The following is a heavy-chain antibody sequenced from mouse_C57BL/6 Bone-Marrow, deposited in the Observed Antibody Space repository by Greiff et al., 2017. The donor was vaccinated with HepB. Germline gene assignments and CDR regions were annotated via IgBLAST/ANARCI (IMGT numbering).Heavy chain of an antibody. D-gene: IGHD1-1*01. V-gene: IGHV1-82*01. Sequence: VQLQQSGPELVKPGASVKISCKASGYAFSSSWMNWVKQRPGKGLEWIGRIYPGDGDTNYNGKFKGKATLTADKSSSTAYMQLSSLTSEDSAVYFCARVLRCRGLAYWGQGTLVTVSA. J-gene: IGHJ3*01. CDR3: ARVLRCRGLAY. CDR2: IYPGDGDT. CDR1: GYAFSSSW.